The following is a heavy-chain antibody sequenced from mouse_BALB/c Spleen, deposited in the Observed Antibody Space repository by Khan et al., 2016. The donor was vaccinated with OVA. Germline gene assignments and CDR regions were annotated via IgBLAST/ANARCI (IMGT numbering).Heavy chain of an antibody. CDR2: IDPFSGGT. V-gene: IGHV1S135*01. CDR3: TRHGYVAWFTY. J-gene: IGHJ3*01. D-gene: IGHD2-2*01. Sequence: IQLVQSGPELMKPGTSVKISCKASGYSFTTYYIHWVIQTHGKSLEWIGYIDPFSGGTTYNQKFMGKATLTVDKSSSTAYIHLSNLTSEDSAVYYCTRHGYVAWFTYWGQGTLVTVSA. CDR1: GYSFTTYY.